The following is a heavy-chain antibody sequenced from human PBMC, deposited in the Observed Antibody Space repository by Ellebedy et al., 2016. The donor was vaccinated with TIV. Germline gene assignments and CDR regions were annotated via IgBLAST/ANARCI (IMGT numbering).Heavy chain of an antibody. D-gene: IGHD4-17*01. J-gene: IGHJ3*02. V-gene: IGHV1-24*01. CDR3: ATVMTTVTNDAFHI. CDR1: GYTLTELS. Sequence: AASVKVSCKVSGYTLTELSMHWVRQAPGKGLEWMGGFDPEDGETIYAQKFQGRVTMTEDTSTDTAYMELSSLRSEDTAVYCCATVMTTVTNDAFHIWGQGTMVTVSS. CDR2: FDPEDGET.